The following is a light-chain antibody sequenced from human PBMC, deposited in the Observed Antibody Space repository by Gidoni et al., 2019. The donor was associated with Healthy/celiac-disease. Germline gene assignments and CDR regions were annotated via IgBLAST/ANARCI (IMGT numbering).Light chain of an antibody. J-gene: IGKJ1*01. CDR2: DAS. CDR3: QQYNSYPWT. CDR1: QSISSW. V-gene: IGKV1-5*01. Sequence: DIQMTQSPSTLSASVGDRATITCRASQSISSWLAWYQKKPGKAPKLLIYDASSLESGVPSRFSGRGSGTEFTLTISSLQPDDFATYYCQQYNSYPWTFGQGTKVEIK.